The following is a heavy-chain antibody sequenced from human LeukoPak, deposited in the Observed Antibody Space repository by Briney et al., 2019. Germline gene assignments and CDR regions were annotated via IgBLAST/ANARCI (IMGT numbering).Heavy chain of an antibody. V-gene: IGHV3-33*06. CDR1: GFSFSFYG. CDR2: IWNDGSQK. D-gene: IGHD3-10*01. Sequence: PGGSLRLSCATSGFSFSFYGMQWVRQAPGKGLEWVAVIWNDGSQKYYGDSVKGRFTISRDNSKNTLYLQMNSLRAENTALYYCAKLYGSGSYYNYYFDYWGQGILVTVSS. CDR3: AKLYGSGSYYNYYFDY. J-gene: IGHJ4*02.